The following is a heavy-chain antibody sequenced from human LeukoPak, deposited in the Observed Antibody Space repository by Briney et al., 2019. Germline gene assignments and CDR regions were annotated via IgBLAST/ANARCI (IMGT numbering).Heavy chain of an antibody. Sequence: PGGSLRLSCAASGFTFSSYAMSWVRQAPGKGLEWVSAISGSGGSTYYADSVKGRFTISRDNSKNTLYLQMNSLRAEDTAVYYCARVDFWSGQTSPPDVWGKGTTVTVSS. CDR2: ISGSGGST. CDR1: GFTFSSYA. J-gene: IGHJ6*04. V-gene: IGHV3-23*01. CDR3: ARVDFWSGQTSPPDV. D-gene: IGHD3-3*01.